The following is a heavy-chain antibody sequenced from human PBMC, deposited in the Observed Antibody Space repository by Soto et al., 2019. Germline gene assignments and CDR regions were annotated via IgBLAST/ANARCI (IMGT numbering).Heavy chain of an antibody. J-gene: IGHJ2*01. CDR2: IFYSGTT. D-gene: IGHD2-2*03. CDR1: GGSINSDAYC. V-gene: IGHV4-30-4*01. Sequence: SETLSLTCTVSGGSINSDAYCWGWVRQLPGKGLEWIGNIFYSGTTSYNPSLKSRVTISLDTSKIHFSLHLSSVTAADTAVYYCARDPTDGTGYPNWYFDLWGRGTLVTVSS. CDR3: ARDPTDGTGYPNWYFDL.